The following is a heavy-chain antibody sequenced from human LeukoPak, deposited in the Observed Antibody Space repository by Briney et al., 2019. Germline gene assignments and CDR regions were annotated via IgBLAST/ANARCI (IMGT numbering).Heavy chain of an antibody. CDR1: GFTFTDYG. V-gene: IGHV3-30*03. CDR3: TTFNM. Sequence: PGRSLRPSCAASGFTFTDYGIHWVRQAPGKGLEWVAVISYDGGNKNYADSVKGRFTISRDNSKNTLYLQMDSLRVDDTALYSCTTFNMWGLGTMVTVSS. CDR2: ISYDGGNK. J-gene: IGHJ3*02.